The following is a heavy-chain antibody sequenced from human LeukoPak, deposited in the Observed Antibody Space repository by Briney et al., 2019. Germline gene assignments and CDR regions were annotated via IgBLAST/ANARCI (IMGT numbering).Heavy chain of an antibody. D-gene: IGHD6-13*01. Sequence: PGGSLRLPCAASGFTFSSYWMHWVRQAPGKGLVWVSRINSDVSSTSYAASVKGRFTISRDNAKNTLYLQMNGLRAEDTVVYYFARGGQPLVDWGQGTLVTVSS. CDR3: ARGGQPLVD. V-gene: IGHV3-74*01. CDR1: GFTFSSYW. CDR2: INSDVSST. J-gene: IGHJ4*02.